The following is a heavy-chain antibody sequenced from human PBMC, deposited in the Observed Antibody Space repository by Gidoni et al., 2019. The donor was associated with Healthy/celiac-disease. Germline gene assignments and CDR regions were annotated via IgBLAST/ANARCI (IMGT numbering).Heavy chain of an antibody. V-gene: IGHV3-23*01. CDR2: ISGSGGST. D-gene: IGHD3-10*01. Sequence: EVQLLESGGGLVQPGGSLRLSCAASGFTFSSYAMRWVRQAPGKGLEWVSAISGSGGSTYYADSVKGRFTISRDNSKNTLYLQMNSLRAEDTAVYYCAKVAPVWFGELLYFDYWGQGTLVTVSS. CDR1: GFTFSSYA. CDR3: AKVAPVWFGELLYFDY. J-gene: IGHJ4*02.